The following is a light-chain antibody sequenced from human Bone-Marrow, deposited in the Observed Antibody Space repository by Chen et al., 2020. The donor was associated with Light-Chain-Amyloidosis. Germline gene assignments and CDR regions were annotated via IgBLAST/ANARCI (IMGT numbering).Light chain of an antibody. J-gene: IGLJ1*01. Sequence: QSALTQPPSVSGSPGQSITISCTGTSSDVGGDNHVSWYQQHPDKAPKLMIYEVTNRPSWVPDRFSGSKSDNTASLTISGLQPEDEADYFCSSYTITNTLVFGSGTRVTVL. V-gene: IGLV2-14*01. CDR2: EVT. CDR1: SSDVGGDNH. CDR3: SSYTITNTLV.